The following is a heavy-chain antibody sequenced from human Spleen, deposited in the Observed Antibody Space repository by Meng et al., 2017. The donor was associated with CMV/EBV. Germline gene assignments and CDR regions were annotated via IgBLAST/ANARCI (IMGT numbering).Heavy chain of an antibody. J-gene: IGHJ4*02. D-gene: IGHD2-15*01. CDR3: ARWVEGLRLNYFDY. CDR2: IIPIFGTA. CDR1: GYTFMSYD. Sequence: SVKVSCKASGYTFMSYDINWVRQAPGQGLEWMGGIIPIFGTANYAQKFQGRVTITTDESTSTAYMELSSLRSEDTAVYYCARWVEGLRLNYFDYWGQGTLVTVSS. V-gene: IGHV1-69*05.